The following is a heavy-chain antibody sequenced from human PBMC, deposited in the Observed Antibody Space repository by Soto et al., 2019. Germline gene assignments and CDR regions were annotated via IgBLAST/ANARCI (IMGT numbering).Heavy chain of an antibody. CDR3: ARDERYCSSTSCYEGGWYYYMDV. J-gene: IGHJ6*03. D-gene: IGHD2-2*01. Sequence: ASVKVSCKASGGTFSSYTISWVRQAPGQGLEWMGRIIPILGIANYAQKFQGRVTITADKSTSTAYMELSSLRSEDTAVYYCARDERYCSSTSCYEGGWYYYMDVWGKGTTVTVSS. CDR1: GGTFSSYT. V-gene: IGHV1-69*04. CDR2: IIPILGIA.